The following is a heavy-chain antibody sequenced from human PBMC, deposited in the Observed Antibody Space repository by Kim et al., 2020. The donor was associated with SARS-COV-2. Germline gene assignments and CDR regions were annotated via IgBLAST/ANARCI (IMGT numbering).Heavy chain of an antibody. Sequence: GGSLRLSCAASGFTFSSYGMHWVRQAPGKGLEWVAVIWYDGSNKYYADSVKGRFTISRDNSKNTLYLQMNSLRAEDTAVYYCARDRPSPSEPHLDVWGQGTTITVSS. J-gene: IGHJ6*02. CDR3: ARDRPSPSEPHLDV. V-gene: IGHV3-33*01. CDR2: IWYDGSNK. CDR1: GFTFSSYG.